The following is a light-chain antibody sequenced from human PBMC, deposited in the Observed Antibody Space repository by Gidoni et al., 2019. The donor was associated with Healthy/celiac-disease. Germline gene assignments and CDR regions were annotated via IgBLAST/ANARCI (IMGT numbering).Light chain of an antibody. CDR3: QQLNSYPLT. Sequence: DIQLTQSPSILSASVGDRVTITCRARQGISSYLAWYQQQPGKAPQLLIYAASSLQSGVPSMFSGSGSGTEFTLTISSLPPEDFATYYCQQLNSYPLTFGPXTKVDIK. J-gene: IGKJ3*01. CDR2: AAS. V-gene: IGKV1-9*01. CDR1: QGISSY.